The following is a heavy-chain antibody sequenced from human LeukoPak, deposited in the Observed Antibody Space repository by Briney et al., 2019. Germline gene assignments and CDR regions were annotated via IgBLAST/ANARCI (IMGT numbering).Heavy chain of an antibody. D-gene: IGHD2-8*01. CDR1: GGSISSRNYY. CDR2: IYNSGRT. CDR3: ARVRRGCCTNAVCYCNYFDY. J-gene: IGHJ4*02. V-gene: IGHV4-39*07. Sequence: SETLSLTCTVSGGSISSRNYYWGWIRQPPGKGLEWIGSIYNSGRTYYNPSLKSRVTISVDTSKNQFSLKLSSVTAADMAVYYCARVRRGCCTNAVCYCNYFDYWGQGTLVTVSS.